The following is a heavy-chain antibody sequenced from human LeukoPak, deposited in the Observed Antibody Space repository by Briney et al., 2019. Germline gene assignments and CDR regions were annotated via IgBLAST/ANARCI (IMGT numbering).Heavy chain of an antibody. D-gene: IGHD5-18*01. CDR1: GFTFTSYG. Sequence: ASVKVSCKPSGFTFTSYGNTWVRQAPGQGLEWMGWISTYNGNTNYAQKLQGRVTMTTDTSTSTVYMEMGSLRSNYTSMYYCGRDRMDTGTYFDYWGQGTLVTVSS. CDR2: ISTYNGNT. J-gene: IGHJ4*02. CDR3: GRDRMDTGTYFDY. V-gene: IGHV1-18*01.